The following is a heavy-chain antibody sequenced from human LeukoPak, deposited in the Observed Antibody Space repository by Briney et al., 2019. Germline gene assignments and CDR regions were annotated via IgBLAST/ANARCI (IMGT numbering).Heavy chain of an antibody. V-gene: IGHV1-2*02. CDR3: ARIWGYDNSGYYLNCFDP. D-gene: IGHD3-22*01. CDR2: INPKSGAT. Sequence: GASVKVSCKASGYTFTNYVMNWVRQAPGQGLEWMGWINPKSGATNSAQKFQGRVAMTRDTSISTVYMELSRLTSDDTAVYYCARIWGYDNSGYYLNCFDPWGQGTLVTVSS. CDR1: GYTFTNYV. J-gene: IGHJ5*02.